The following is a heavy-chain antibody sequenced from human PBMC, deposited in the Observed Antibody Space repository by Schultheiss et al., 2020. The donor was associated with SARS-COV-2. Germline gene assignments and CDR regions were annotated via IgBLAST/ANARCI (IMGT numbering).Heavy chain of an antibody. CDR1: GDSFSSSSYY. J-gene: IGHJ6*03. CDR2: MYYTGST. Sequence: SETLSLTCTVSGDSFSSSSYYWGWIGQPPEKGLEWLASMYYTGSTYYNPSLKSRVTISVDRSKNQFSLKLSSVTAADTAVYYCARHLYSTSGNYFYYYLGVWGKGTTVTVSS. V-gene: IGHV4-39*01. CDR3: ARHLYSTSGNYFYYYLGV. D-gene: IGHD2-2*01.